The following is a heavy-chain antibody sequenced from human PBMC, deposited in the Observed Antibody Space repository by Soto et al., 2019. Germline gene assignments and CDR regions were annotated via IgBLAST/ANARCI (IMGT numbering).Heavy chain of an antibody. Sequence: GSLRLSCAASGFTFSSYSMNWIRQPPGKGLEWIGEINHSGSTNYNPSLKSRVTTSVDTSKNQLSLKLSSVTAADTAVYYCAGLVDYYYYMDVWGKGTTVTVSS. D-gene: IGHD6-6*01. V-gene: IGHV4-34*08. J-gene: IGHJ6*03. CDR3: AGLVDYYYYMDV. CDR2: INHSGST. CDR1: GFTFSSYS.